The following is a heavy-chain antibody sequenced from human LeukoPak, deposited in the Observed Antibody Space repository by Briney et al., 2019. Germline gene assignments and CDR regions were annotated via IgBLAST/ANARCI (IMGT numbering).Heavy chain of an antibody. CDR2: IRYDGSNK. CDR3: ARVLSSIAAAGTVHYYYYMDV. D-gene: IGHD6-13*01. V-gene: IGHV3-30*02. J-gene: IGHJ6*03. Sequence: GGSLRLSCAASGFTFSSYGMHWVRQAPGKGLEWVAFIRYDGSNKYYADSVKGRFTISRDNSKNTLYLQMNSLRAEDTAVYYCARVLSSIAAAGTVHYYYYMDVWGKGTTVTISS. CDR1: GFTFSSYG.